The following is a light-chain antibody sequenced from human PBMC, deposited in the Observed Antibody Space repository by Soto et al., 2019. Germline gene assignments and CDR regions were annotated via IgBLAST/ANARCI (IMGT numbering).Light chain of an antibody. J-gene: IGKJ4*01. V-gene: IGKV1-39*01. CDR2: AAS. CDR3: QQSYDTPIT. Sequence: DIQITQSPVSLSASVGDRVTITCRASQTISRTLNWYQQKTGKAPKLLIFAASSLQSGLPLMFSGSGSGTDFTLTISSLQPEDCSTYYCQQSYDTPITFGGGTQVEIK. CDR1: QTISRT.